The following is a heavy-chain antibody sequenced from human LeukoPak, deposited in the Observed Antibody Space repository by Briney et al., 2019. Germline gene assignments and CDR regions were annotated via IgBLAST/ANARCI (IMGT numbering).Heavy chain of an antibody. CDR2: ISSSSSTI. Sequence: GGSLRLSCAASGFTFSDYYMSWIRQAPGKGLEWVSYISSSSSTIYYADSVKGRFTISRDNAKNSLYLQMNSLRAEDTAVYYCARGGTMVRGVPNWFDPWGQGTLVTVSS. CDR3: ARGGTMVRGVPNWFDP. CDR1: GFTFSDYY. V-gene: IGHV3-11*04. D-gene: IGHD3-10*01. J-gene: IGHJ5*02.